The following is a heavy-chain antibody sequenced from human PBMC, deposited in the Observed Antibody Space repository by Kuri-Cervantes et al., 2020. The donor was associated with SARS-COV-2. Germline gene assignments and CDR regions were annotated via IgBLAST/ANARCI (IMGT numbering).Heavy chain of an antibody. V-gene: IGHV1-2*02. CDR1: GYTFTSYY. Sequence: ASVKVSCKASGYTFTSYYMHWVRQAPGQGLEWMGWINPNSGGTNYAQKFQGRVTMTRDTSISTAYMELSRLRSDDTAVYYCARDGTEYQLLYTPDYWGQGTLLTVSS. J-gene: IGHJ4*02. CDR3: ARDGTEYQLLYTPDY. CDR2: INPNSGGT. D-gene: IGHD2-2*02.